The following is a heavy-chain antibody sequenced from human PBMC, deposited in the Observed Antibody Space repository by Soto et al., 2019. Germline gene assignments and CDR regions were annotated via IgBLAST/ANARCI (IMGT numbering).Heavy chain of an antibody. V-gene: IGHV3-49*04. CDR1: GFTFGDYA. Sequence: GGSLRLSCTASGFTFGDYAMSWVRQAPGKGLEWVGFIRSKAYGGTTEYAASVKGRFTISRDDSKSIAYLQMNSLKTEDTAVYYCTRDRLSITIFGVVNYGMEVWCQGTNVTVSS. D-gene: IGHD3-3*01. CDR2: IRSKAYGGTT. CDR3: TRDRLSITIFGVVNYGMEV. J-gene: IGHJ6*02.